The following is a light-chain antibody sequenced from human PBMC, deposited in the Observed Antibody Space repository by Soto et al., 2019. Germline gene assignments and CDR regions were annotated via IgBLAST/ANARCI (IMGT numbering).Light chain of an antibody. J-gene: IGKJ4*01. CDR1: QSVSSN. V-gene: IGKV3-15*01. CDR3: QQYNNWPGALT. Sequence: EIVMTQSPATLSVSPGERATLSCMASQSVSSNLAWYQQKPGQAPRLLIYGASTRATGIPARFSGSGSGTEFTLTISSLQSEDFAVYYCQQYNNWPGALTFGGGTKVEIK. CDR2: GAS.